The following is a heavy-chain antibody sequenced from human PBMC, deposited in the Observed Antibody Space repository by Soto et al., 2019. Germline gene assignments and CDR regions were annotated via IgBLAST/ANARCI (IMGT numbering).Heavy chain of an antibody. CDR1: GGSVRSGSYY. CDR3: ARDQVAAAFYYGMDV. J-gene: IGHJ6*02. Sequence: PSETLSLTCTVSGGSVRSGSYYWSWIRQPPGKGLEWIGYFYYSGSTNYNPSINSRVTISVDTSKNQFSLKVSSVIAADTAVYYCARDQVAAAFYYGMDVWGQGTTVTVSS. V-gene: IGHV4-61*01. CDR2: FYYSGST. D-gene: IGHD6-13*01.